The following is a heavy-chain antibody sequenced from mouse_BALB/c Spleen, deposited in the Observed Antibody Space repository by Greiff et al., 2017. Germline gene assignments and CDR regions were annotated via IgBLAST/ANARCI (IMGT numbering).Heavy chain of an antibody. J-gene: IGHJ3*01. D-gene: IGHD1-1*01. CDR3: AITYYYGSSFAY. CDR2: ISYSGST. Sequence: EVKLQESGPSLVKPSQTLSLTCSVTGDSITSGYWNWIRKFPGNKLEYMGYISYSGSTYYNPSLKSRISITRDTSKNQYYLQLNSVTTEDTATYYCAITYYYGSSFAYWGQGTLVTVSA. CDR1: GDSITSGY. V-gene: IGHV3-8*02.